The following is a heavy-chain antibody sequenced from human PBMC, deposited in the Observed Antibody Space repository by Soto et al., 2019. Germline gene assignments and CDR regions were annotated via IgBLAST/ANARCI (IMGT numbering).Heavy chain of an antibody. Sequence: ASVKVSCKASGYTFTSYGISWVRQAPGQGLEWMGWISAYNGSTNYSQKFQGRVTITRDTSASTAYMELSSLRSEDTAVYYRARGPLLWGDVWGQGTTVTVSS. J-gene: IGHJ6*02. D-gene: IGHD3-10*01. V-gene: IGHV1-18*01. CDR2: ISAYNGST. CDR1: GYTFTSYG. CDR3: ARGPLLWGDV.